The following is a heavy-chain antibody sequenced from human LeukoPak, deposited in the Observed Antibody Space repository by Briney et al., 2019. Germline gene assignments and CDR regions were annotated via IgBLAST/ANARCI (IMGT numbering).Heavy chain of an antibody. CDR2: ISAYNGNT. Sequence: ASVKVSCKASGYTFTSYGISWVRQAPGQGLEWMGWISAYNGNTNYAQKLQGRVTMTTDTSTSTAYMELRSLRSDDTALYYCARERVVAATPGRYYYYYYMDVWGKGTTVTVSS. V-gene: IGHV1-18*01. CDR3: ARERVVAATPGRYYYYYYMDV. D-gene: IGHD2-15*01. CDR1: GYTFTSYG. J-gene: IGHJ6*03.